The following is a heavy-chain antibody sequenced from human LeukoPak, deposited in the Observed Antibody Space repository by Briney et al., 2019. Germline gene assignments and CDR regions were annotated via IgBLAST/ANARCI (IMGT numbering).Heavy chain of an antibody. CDR3: ARDIVSGSGSLDY. CDR1: RFSFSNYW. Sequence: GGSLRLSCAASRFSFSNYWMHWVRHAPGKGLVWVSRVKSDGSNPSYADSVKGRFTISRDNAENMLYLQMNTLGAVDTAVYYCARDIVSGSGSLDYWGQGTLVTVSS. J-gene: IGHJ4*02. D-gene: IGHD3-10*01. V-gene: IGHV3-74*01. CDR2: VKSDGSNP.